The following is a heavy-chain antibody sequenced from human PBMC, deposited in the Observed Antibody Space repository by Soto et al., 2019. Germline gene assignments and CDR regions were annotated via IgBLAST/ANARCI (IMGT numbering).Heavy chain of an antibody. V-gene: IGHV4-59*01. Sequence: ETLSLTCTVSGGSSSSYYWSWIRQPPGKGLEWIGYIYYSGSTNYNPSLKSRVTISVDTSKNQFSLKLSSVTAADTAVYYCARRWGDAFDFWGQGTMVTVSS. CDR3: ARRWGDAFDF. D-gene: IGHD1-26*01. J-gene: IGHJ3*01. CDR1: GGSSSSYY. CDR2: IYYSGST.